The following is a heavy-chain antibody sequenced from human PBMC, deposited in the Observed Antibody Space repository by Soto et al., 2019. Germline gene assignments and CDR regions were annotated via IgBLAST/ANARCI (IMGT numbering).Heavy chain of an antibody. D-gene: IGHD3-10*01. Sequence: GGSLRLSCAASGFTFSSYWMHWVRQAPGKGLVWDSRINSDGSSTSYADSVKGRFTISRDNAKNTLYLQMNSLRAEDTAVYYCARVLWFGEFSYWGQGTLVTVSS. CDR2: INSDGSST. V-gene: IGHV3-74*01. CDR3: ARVLWFGEFSY. J-gene: IGHJ4*02. CDR1: GFTFSSYW.